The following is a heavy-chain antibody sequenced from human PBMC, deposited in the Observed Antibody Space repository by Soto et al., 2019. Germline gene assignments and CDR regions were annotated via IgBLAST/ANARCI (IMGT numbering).Heavy chain of an antibody. V-gene: IGHV4-39*07. CDR2: IYYSGST. CDR1: GGSISSYY. D-gene: IGHD3-22*01. CDR3: ARGNSRGYYYTGYLDA. Sequence: SETLSLTCTVSGGSISSYYWGWIRRPPGKGLEWIGSIYYSGSTYYNPSLKSRVTISVDTSKNQFSLKLSSVTAADTAVYYCARGNSRGYYYTGYLDAWGQGTLVTVSS. J-gene: IGHJ4*02.